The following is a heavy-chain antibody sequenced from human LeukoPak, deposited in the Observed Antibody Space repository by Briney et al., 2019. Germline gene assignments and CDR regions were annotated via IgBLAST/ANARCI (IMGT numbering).Heavy chain of an antibody. CDR2: INPNSGGT. Sequence: ASVKVSRKASGYTLTGYYMPWVRQDPGQGLEWMGWINPNSGGTNYAQKFQGRVTMTRDTSISTAYMELSRLRSDDTAVYYCAREDYYDSSGYYPNWFDPWGQGTLVTVSS. CDR3: AREDYYDSSGYYPNWFDP. J-gene: IGHJ5*02. V-gene: IGHV1-2*02. CDR1: GYTLTGYY. D-gene: IGHD3-22*01.